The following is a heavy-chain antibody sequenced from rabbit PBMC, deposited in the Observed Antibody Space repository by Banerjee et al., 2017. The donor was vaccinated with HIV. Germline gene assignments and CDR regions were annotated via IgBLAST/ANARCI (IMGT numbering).Heavy chain of an antibody. Sequence: QEQLEESGGDLVTLGGSLKLTCTASGFSFSNGYVMCWVRQAPGKGLEWNACINTSSGNTVYASWAKGRFTISKTSSTTVTLQMTSLTAADTASYFCARVLVEYDYGMDLWGPGTLVTVS. CDR2: INTSSGNT. CDR1: GFSFSNGYV. CDR3: ARVLVEYDYGMDL. J-gene: IGHJ6*01. D-gene: IGHD4-2*01. V-gene: IGHV1S45*01.